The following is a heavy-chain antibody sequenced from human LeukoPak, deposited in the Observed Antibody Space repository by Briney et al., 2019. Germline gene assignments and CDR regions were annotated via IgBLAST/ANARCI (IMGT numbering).Heavy chain of an antibody. V-gene: IGHV4-34*01. CDR3: ARGYSYEDY. D-gene: IGHD5-18*01. Sequence: PSGTLSLTCAVYGGSFSGYYWSWIRQPPGKGLEWIGEINHSGSTNYNPSLKSRVTISVDTSKNQFSLKLSSVTAADTAVYYCARGYSYEDYWGQGTLVTVSS. CDR2: INHSGST. J-gene: IGHJ4*02. CDR1: GGSFSGYY.